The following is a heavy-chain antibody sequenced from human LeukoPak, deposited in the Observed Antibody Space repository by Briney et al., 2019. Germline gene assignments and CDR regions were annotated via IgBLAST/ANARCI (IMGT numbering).Heavy chain of an antibody. Sequence: GESLKISCKGSGYSFKSYWIAWVRQMPGKGLEWMGTIYPGDSDTRYSPSFEGQVTISVDKSISTAYLQWSSLKASDTAMYYCARQTRDGSGSRGYSFDFWGQGTLVTVSS. D-gene: IGHD3-10*01. V-gene: IGHV5-51*01. J-gene: IGHJ4*02. CDR1: GYSFKSYW. CDR2: IYPGDSDT. CDR3: ARQTRDGSGSRGYSFDF.